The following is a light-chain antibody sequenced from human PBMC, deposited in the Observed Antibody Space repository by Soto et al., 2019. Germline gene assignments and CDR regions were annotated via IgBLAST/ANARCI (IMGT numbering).Light chain of an antibody. CDR1: SSNIGGNS. J-gene: IGLJ1*01. CDR3: GSWDSSLSXYV. V-gene: IGLV1-51*01. CDR2: DDD. Sequence: QSVMTQPPSVSAAPGQRVTISCSGSSSNIGGNSVSWYQQLPGTAPKLLIYDDDKRPSGIPDRFSGSKSDTSATLGITGFQTGDEADYYCGSWDSSLSXYVFGTGTKLT.